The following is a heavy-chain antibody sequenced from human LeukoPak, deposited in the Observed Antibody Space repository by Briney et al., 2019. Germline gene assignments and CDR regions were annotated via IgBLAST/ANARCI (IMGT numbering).Heavy chain of an antibody. CDR1: GFIFSDYA. CDR3: VRQVHPHTSGWF. Sequence: PGGSLRLSCAGSGFIFSDYAMNWVRQAPGEGLEWVSYVRSSSDIIYYADSVKGRFTISRDNAKNALYLQMSSLRVEDTAVYYCVRQVHPHTSGWFWGRGTLVTVSS. D-gene: IGHD6-19*01. V-gene: IGHV3-48*01. J-gene: IGHJ4*02. CDR2: VRSSSDII.